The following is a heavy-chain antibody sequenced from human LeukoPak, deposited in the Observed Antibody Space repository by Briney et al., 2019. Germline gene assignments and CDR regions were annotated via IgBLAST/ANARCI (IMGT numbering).Heavy chain of an antibody. D-gene: IGHD6-6*01. CDR1: GGSISSYY. CDR2: IHTTGII. CDR3: AREDGNSSRSLGY. J-gene: IGHJ4*02. Sequence: PSETLSLTCTVSGGSISSYYWSWIRQPAGKGLEWIGRIHTTGIINYNPSLKSRVTMSVDTSKNQFSLNLTSVTAADMAVYYCAREDGNSSRSLGYWGQGTLVTVSS. V-gene: IGHV4-4*07.